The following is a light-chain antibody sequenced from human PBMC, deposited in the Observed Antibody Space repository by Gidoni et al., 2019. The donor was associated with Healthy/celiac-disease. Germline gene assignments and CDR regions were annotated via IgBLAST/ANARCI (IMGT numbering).Light chain of an antibody. CDR3: QQFNSYPLT. J-gene: IGKJ3*01. CDR1: QGISSA. Sequence: AIQLTQSPSSLSASVGDRVTITCRASQGISSALAWYQQKPGTAPKLLIYDASSLESGVPSRFSLQPEDFATYYCQQFNSYPLTFGPGTKVDIK. CDR2: DAS. V-gene: IGKV1-13*02.